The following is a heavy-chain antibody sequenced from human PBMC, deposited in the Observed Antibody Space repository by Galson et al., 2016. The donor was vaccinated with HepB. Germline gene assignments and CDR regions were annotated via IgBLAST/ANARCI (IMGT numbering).Heavy chain of an antibody. CDR2: IYSDGRR. J-gene: IGHJ4*02. Sequence: SLRLSCAVSGLTVSDNYMSWVRQAPGKGLEWVSIIYSDGRRVYADSVKGRFTISRDNFRNTLYPQMNILWGEDTAVYYCLSLYRSGYWGQGTLVTVSS. V-gene: IGHV3-53*01. CDR1: GLTVSDNY. D-gene: IGHD6-25*01. CDR3: LSLYRSGY.